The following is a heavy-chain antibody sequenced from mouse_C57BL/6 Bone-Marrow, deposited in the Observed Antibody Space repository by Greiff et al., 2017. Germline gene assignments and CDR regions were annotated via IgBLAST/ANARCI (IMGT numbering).Heavy chain of an antibody. CDR2: IWRGGST. CDR1: GFSLTSYG. D-gene: IGHD1-1*01. J-gene: IGHJ1*03. Sequence: VMLVESGPGLVQPSQSLSITCTVSGFSLTSYGVHWVRQSPGKGLEWLGVIWRGGSTDYNAAFMSRLSITKDNSKSQVFFKMNSLQADDTAIYYCAKIYYYASYFDVWGTGTTVTVSS. V-gene: IGHV2-5*01. CDR3: AKIYYYASYFDV.